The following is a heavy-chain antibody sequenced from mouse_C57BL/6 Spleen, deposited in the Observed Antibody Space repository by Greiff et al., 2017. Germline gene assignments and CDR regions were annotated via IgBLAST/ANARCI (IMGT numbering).Heavy chain of an antibody. Sequence: QVQLQQSGPELVKPGASVKLSCKASGYTFTSYDINWVKQRPGQGLEWIGWIYPRDGSTKYNEKFKGKATLTVDTSSSTAYMELHSLTSEDSAVYFCARKTTMVTTGWAMDYWGKGTSVTVSS. J-gene: IGHJ4*01. CDR1: GYTFTSYD. CDR3: ARKTTMVTTGWAMDY. CDR2: IYPRDGST. D-gene: IGHD2-2*01. V-gene: IGHV1-85*01.